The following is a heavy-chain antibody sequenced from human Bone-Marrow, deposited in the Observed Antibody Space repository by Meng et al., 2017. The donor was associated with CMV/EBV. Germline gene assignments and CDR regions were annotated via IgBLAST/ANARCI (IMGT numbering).Heavy chain of an antibody. CDR2: IIPIFGTA. CDR3: ARQGMRVFVYYYGMDV. Sequence: VKVFCKDSGGTFSSYAISWVRQAPGQGLEWMGGIIPIFGTANYAQKFQGRDTITTDESTSTAYMELSSLRSEDTAVYYCARQGMRVFVYYYGMDVWGQGTTVTVSS. CDR1: GGTFSSYA. J-gene: IGHJ6*02. V-gene: IGHV1-69*13.